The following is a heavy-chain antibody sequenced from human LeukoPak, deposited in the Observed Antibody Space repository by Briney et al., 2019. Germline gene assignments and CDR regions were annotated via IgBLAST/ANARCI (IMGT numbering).Heavy chain of an antibody. CDR3: ARDGSGGPAWFDP. CDR1: GFTFSSYG. CDR2: ISYDGSNK. Sequence: PGGSLRLSCAASGFTFSSYGMHWVRQAPGKGLEWVAVISYDGSNKYYADSVKGRFTISRDNSKNTLYLQMNSLRAEDTAVYYCARDGSGGPAWFDPWGQGTLVTVSS. D-gene: IGHD2-15*01. J-gene: IGHJ5*02. V-gene: IGHV3-30*03.